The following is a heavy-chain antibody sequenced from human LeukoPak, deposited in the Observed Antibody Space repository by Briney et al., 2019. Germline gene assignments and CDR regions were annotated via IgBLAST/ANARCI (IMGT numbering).Heavy chain of an antibody. D-gene: IGHD2-2*01. CDR3: ARDPSPAHYYYYYGMDV. V-gene: IGHV4-59*01. J-gene: IGHJ6*04. CDR1: GGSISSYY. CDR2: TYYSGST. Sequence: SETLSLTCAVSGGSISSYYWSWIRQPPGKGLEWTGYTYYSGSTNYNPSPKSRVTISVDTSKNQFSLKLSSVTAADTAVYYCARDPSPAHYYYYYGMDVWGKGTTVTVSS.